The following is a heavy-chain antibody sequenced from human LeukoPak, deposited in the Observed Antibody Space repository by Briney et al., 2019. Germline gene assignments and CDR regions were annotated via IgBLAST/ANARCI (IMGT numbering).Heavy chain of an antibody. CDR3: ARDSKTGDYIDY. D-gene: IGHD1-14*01. CDR1: GGTFSSYA. J-gene: IGHJ4*02. V-gene: IGHV1-69*01. Sequence: SVKVSCKASGGTFSSYAISWVRQAPGQGLEWMGGIIPIFGTANYAQKFQGRVTTTADESTSTAYMELSSLRSEDTAVYYCARDSKTGDYIDYWGQGTLVTVSS. CDR2: IIPIFGTA.